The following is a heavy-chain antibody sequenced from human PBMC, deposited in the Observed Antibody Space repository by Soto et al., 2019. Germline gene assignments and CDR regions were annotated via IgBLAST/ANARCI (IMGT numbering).Heavy chain of an antibody. CDR3: ARVGATAEFDY. CDR1: GGSISTYY. J-gene: IGHJ4*02. D-gene: IGHD1-26*01. CDR2: MSYSGRT. V-gene: IGHV4-59*13. Sequence: SETLSLTCSVSGGSISTYYWSWIRQLPGKGLEWIGYMSYSGRTDYNFSLKSRVTISGDTSKNQFSLKLTSVTAADTAVYFCARVGATAEFDYWGLGTLVTVSS.